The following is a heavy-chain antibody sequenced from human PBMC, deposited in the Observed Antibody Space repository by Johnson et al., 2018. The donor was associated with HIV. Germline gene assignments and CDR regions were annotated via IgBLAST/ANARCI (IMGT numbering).Heavy chain of an antibody. CDR1: GFTVSSNY. D-gene: IGHD1-7*01. Sequence: VQVVESGGGLIQPGGSLRLSCAASGFTVSSNYMSWVRQAPGKGLEWVSVIYSGGSTHYADSVKGRFTISRDNAKNSLYLQMNSLRADDTAFYYCAKDTGNWNSDAFDIWGQGTMVTVSS. J-gene: IGHJ3*02. V-gene: IGHV3-53*01. CDR2: IYSGGST. CDR3: AKDTGNWNSDAFDI.